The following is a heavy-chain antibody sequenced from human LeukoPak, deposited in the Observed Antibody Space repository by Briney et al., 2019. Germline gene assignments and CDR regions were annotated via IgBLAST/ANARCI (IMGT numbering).Heavy chain of an antibody. V-gene: IGHV3-48*01. J-gene: IGHJ4*02. Sequence: GGSLRLSCAASGFTFSSYSMDWVRQAPGKGLEWLSYISTSSTTIYYADSVKGRFTISRDNAKNSLYLQMNSLRAEDTAVYYCARDKYYYDSSGGGYYFDYWGQGTLVTVSS. CDR2: ISTSSTTI. CDR3: ARDKYYYDSSGGGYYFDY. CDR1: GFTFSSYS. D-gene: IGHD3-22*01.